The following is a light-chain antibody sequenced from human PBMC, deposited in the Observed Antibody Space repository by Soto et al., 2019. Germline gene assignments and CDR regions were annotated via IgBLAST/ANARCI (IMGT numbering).Light chain of an antibody. V-gene: IGLV2-14*01. Sequence: QSALTQPASVSGSPGQSITISCTGTSSDVGGYNYVYWYQQHPGKAPKLMIYDVSNRPSGVSNRFSGSKSGNTASLTISGLQAEYEDDYYCSSYARSRIVLYVFGSGTKLTVL. CDR1: SSDVGGYNY. CDR3: SSYARSRIVLYV. CDR2: DVS. J-gene: IGLJ6*01.